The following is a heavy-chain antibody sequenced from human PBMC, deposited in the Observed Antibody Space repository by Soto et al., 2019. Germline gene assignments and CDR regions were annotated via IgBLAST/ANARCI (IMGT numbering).Heavy chain of an antibody. CDR3: ARGLATLPVFAFDI. CDR2: IYWSGDE. CDR1: GFSLSASGVG. J-gene: IGHJ3*02. V-gene: IGHV2-5*01. Sequence: SGPTLVNPTQTLTLTCSFSGFSLSASGVGVGWIRQSPGKALEWLALIYWSGDEHYRPSLKSRLSIIKDTSKNHVVLIMTDMDPVDTATYYCARGLATLPVFAFDIWGQGTMVTVSS. D-gene: IGHD6-6*01.